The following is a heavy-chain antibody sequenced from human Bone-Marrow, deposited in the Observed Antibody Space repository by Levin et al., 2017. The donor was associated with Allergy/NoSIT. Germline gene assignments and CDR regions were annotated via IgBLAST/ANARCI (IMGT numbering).Heavy chain of an antibody. J-gene: IGHJ4*02. D-gene: IGHD6-19*01. Sequence: GESLKISCAASGFTFSSYWMHWVRQAPGKGLVWVSRINSDGSSTSYADSVKGRFTISRDNAKNTLYLQMNSLRAEDTAVYYCARDDPGIAVAGFDYWGQGTLVTVSS. CDR3: ARDDPGIAVAGFDY. CDR2: INSDGSST. V-gene: IGHV3-74*01. CDR1: GFTFSSYW.